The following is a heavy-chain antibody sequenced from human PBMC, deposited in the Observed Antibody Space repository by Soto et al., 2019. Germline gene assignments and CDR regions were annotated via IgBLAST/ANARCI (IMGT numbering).Heavy chain of an antibody. D-gene: IGHD2-8*01. CDR3: ARGLEDIVLMDLFGSDWFDP. V-gene: IGHV1-3*01. CDR2: INAGNGNT. Sequence: ASVKVSCKASGYTFTSYAMHWVRQAPGQRLEWMGWINAGNGNTKYSQKFQGRVTITRDTSASTAYMELSSLRSEDTAVYYCARGLEDIVLMDLFGSDWFDPWGQGTLVTVSS. J-gene: IGHJ5*02. CDR1: GYTFTSYA.